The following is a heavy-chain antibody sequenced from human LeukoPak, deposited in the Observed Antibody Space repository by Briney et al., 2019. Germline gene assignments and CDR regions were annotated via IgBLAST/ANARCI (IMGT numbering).Heavy chain of an antibody. V-gene: IGHV3-30*04. CDR1: GFTFSDYD. J-gene: IGHJ4*02. CDR3: ARQDIAAAVAFDS. Sequence: PGRSLRLSCAASGFTFSDYDMHWVRQAPGKGLEWVAFLSYDGRNKNYAESVKGRFTISRDNSENTLYLQMNSLRAEDTAVYFCARQDIAAAVAFDSWGQGALVTVSS. D-gene: IGHD6-13*01. CDR2: LSYDGRNK.